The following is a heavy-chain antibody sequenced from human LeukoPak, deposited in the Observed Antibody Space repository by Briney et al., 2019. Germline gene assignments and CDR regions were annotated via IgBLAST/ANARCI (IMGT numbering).Heavy chain of an antibody. V-gene: IGHV1-24*01. D-gene: IGHD2-15*01. CDR3: ATVSRDIVVVVAATRDYYYGMDV. CDR2: FDPEDGEA. CDR1: GYTLTELS. J-gene: IGHJ6*02. Sequence: ASVKVSCKVSGYTLTELSMHWVRQAPGKGLEWMGGFDPEDGEAIYAQKFQGRVTMTEDTSTDTAYMELSSLRSEDTAVYYCATVSRDIVVVVAATRDYYYGMDVWGQGTTVTVSS.